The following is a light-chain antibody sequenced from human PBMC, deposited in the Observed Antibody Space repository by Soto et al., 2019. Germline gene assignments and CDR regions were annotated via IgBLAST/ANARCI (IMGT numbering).Light chain of an antibody. CDR1: QSVSSSY. Sequence: EIVLTQSPVTLSLSPGERATLSCRASQSVSSSYLAWYQQKPGQAPRLLIYGASSRATGTPDRFSGSGSGTDFTLTISRLEPEDFAVYYCQQYGSSPLTFGQGTKVDIK. V-gene: IGKV3-20*01. CDR3: QQYGSSPLT. CDR2: GAS. J-gene: IGKJ1*01.